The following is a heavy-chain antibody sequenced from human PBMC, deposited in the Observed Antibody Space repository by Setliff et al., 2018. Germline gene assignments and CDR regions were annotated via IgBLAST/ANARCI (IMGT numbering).Heavy chain of an antibody. J-gene: IGHJ4*02. D-gene: IGHD1-26*01. CDR2: INHSGST. CDR1: GGSMTSYY. V-gene: IGHV4-34*01. Sequence: SETLSLTCTVSGGSMTSYYWSWIRQPAGKGLEWIGEINHSGSTNYNPSLKSRVTISVDTSKNQFSLKLSSVTAADTAVYYCASWGSGSYYPPHYWGQGTLVTVSS. CDR3: ASWGSGSYYPPHY.